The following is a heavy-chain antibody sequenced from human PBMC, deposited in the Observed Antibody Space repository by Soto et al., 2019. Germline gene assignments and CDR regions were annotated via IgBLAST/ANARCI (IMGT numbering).Heavy chain of an antibody. CDR1: GFTFSSYG. CDR2: IWYDGSNK. J-gene: IGHJ3*02. D-gene: IGHD1-26*01. Sequence: GGSLRLSCAASGFTFSSYGMHWVRQAPGKGLEWVAVIWYDGSNKYYADSVKGRFTISRDNSKNTLYLQMNSLRAEDTAVYYCARAHIVRNDAFDIWGQGTMVTVSS. CDR3: ARAHIVRNDAFDI. V-gene: IGHV3-33*01.